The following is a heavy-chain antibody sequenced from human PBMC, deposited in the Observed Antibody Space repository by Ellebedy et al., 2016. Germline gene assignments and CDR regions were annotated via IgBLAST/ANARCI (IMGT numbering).Heavy chain of an antibody. D-gene: IGHD4-23*01. CDR2: ISYSGRT. CDR1: GASISGFY. Sequence: SETLSLXXTVSGASISGFYWSWIRQPPGKGLEWIGYISYSGRTYYNPSLRGRVIISIDTSNNQFSLKLTSVTAADTAIYYCARERNGDYGGYYFDSWGQGTLVTVSS. CDR3: ARERNGDYGGYYFDS. V-gene: IGHV4-59*12. J-gene: IGHJ4*02.